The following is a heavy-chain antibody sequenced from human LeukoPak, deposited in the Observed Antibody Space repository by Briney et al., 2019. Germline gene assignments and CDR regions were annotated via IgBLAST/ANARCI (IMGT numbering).Heavy chain of an antibody. V-gene: IGHV1-2*02. J-gene: IGHJ4*02. CDR1: GYTFSDYY. CDR3: ARGVGYSSSWRFDY. CDR2: INPNSGGT. D-gene: IGHD6-13*01. Sequence: ASVKVSCKASGYTFSDYYMHWVRQAPGQGLEWMGWINPNSGGTNNAQKFQGRVSMTRDTSIGTAYMELSGLRPDDTAVYYCARGVGYSSSWRFDYWGQGTLVTVSS.